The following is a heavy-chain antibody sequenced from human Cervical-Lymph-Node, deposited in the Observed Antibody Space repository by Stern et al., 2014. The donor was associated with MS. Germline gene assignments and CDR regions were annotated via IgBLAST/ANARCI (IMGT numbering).Heavy chain of an antibody. CDR3: ARHSIKGYNCFDT. V-gene: IGHV1-18*01. Sequence: QVQLVQSGAELKKPGASVKVSCKVSGFALTSPGVSWVRLAPGQGLERMGRYSAYNSNTNYAQRFQDRVNMTTDTSTSTAYMELRSLRSDDTAVYYCARHSIKGYNCFDTWGQGTLVTVSS. CDR2: YSAYNSNT. CDR1: GFALTSPG. D-gene: IGHD1-14*01. J-gene: IGHJ5*02.